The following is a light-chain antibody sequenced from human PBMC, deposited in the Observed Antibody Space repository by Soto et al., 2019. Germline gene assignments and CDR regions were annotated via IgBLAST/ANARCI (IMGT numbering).Light chain of an antibody. Sequence: QSVLTQPRSVSGSPGQSVTISCTGTSSDVGGYNYVSWYQQHPGKAPKLMIYDVNKRPSGVPDRFSGSKSGNTASLTISGLQAEDEADYYCSSYISSSTFVVFGGGTKVTVL. V-gene: IGLV2-11*01. CDR3: SSYISSSTFVV. J-gene: IGLJ2*01. CDR1: SSDVGGYNY. CDR2: DVN.